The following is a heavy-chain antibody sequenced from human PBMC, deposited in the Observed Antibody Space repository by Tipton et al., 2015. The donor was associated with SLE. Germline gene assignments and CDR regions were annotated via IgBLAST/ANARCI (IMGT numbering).Heavy chain of an antibody. D-gene: IGHD5-24*01. V-gene: IGHV4-59*04. Sequence: TLSLTCTVSGGSISSYYWTWIRQPPGKCLEWIGYIYHSGSTYYNPSLKSLVTISVDTSKNQFSLKRSSVTAADTVVYYCAGVGRDGYKYVDAFDIWGQGTMVTVSS. CDR1: GGSISSYY. CDR2: IYHSGST. CDR3: AGVGRDGYKYVDAFDI. J-gene: IGHJ3*02.